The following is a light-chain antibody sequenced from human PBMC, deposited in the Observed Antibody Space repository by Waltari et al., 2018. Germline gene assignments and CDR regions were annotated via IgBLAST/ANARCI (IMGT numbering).Light chain of an antibody. CDR1: QDIGRS. V-gene: IGKV1-12*01. J-gene: IGKJ4*01. CDR3: QQGNSFPLT. Sequence: DHQITQSPSSVSASVGDRVTITCRARQDIGRSLAWYQHRPGQAPKLLIYATSSLQSGVPSRFSGSGSGTYFTLTISSLQPEDFATYYCQQGNSFPLTFGGGTKVAIK. CDR2: ATS.